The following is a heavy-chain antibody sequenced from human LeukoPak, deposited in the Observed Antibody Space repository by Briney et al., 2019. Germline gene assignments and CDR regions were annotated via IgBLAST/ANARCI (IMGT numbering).Heavy chain of an antibody. CDR1: EFTFSSYS. Sequence: GGSLRLSCAASEFTFSSYSMNWVRQAPGKGLERVAHINPDGRDTYYVDSVKGRFTISRDNAQNSMYLQMNSLRVEDTAVYYCTSWGDTTAEYFQRWGQGTLVTVSS. CDR3: TSWGDTTAEYFQR. D-gene: IGHD2-21*02. J-gene: IGHJ1*01. CDR2: INPDGRDT. V-gene: IGHV3-7*01.